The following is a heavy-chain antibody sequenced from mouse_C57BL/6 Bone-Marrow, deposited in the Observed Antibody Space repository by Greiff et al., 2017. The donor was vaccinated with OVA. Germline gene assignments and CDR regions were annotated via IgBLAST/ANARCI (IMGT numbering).Heavy chain of an antibody. Sequence: VKVVESGPGLVQPSQSLSITCTVSGFSLTSYGVHWVRQSPGKGLEWLGVIWSGGSTDYNAAFISRLSISKDNSKSQVFFKMNSLQADDTAIYYCARGSNYYGSSYTLYFDVWGTGTTVTVSS. CDR3: ARGSNYYGSSYTLYFDV. V-gene: IGHV2-2*01. CDR2: IWSGGST. CDR1: GFSLTSYG. J-gene: IGHJ1*03. D-gene: IGHD1-1*01.